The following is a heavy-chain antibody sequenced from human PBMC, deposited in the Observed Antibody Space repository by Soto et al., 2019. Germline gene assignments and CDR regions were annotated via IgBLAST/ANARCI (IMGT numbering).Heavy chain of an antibody. CDR1: GGSFSGYY. J-gene: IGHJ5*02. V-gene: IGHV4-34*01. CDR2: INHSGST. CDR3: ARSYYDRSGYAVDP. D-gene: IGHD3-22*01. Sequence: SETLSLTCAVYGGSFSGYYWTWIRQPPGTGLEWIGEINHSGSTNYNPSLKSRVTISVDTSKNQFSLKLTSVTAADTAVYYCARSYYDRSGYAVDPWGQGTLVTVSP.